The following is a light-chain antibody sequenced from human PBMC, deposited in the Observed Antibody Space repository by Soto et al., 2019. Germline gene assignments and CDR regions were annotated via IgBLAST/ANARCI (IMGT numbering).Light chain of an antibody. CDR3: QQYGTRPWT. Sequence: EIVLTQSPGTLSLSPGERATLSCRARQSVSGSNLAWYQQKPGQSPTLLIYDASSRATGIPDRFSGSGSGTDFTLTISRLEPEDSAVYYCQQYGTRPWTFGQGTKVESK. V-gene: IGKV3-20*01. J-gene: IGKJ1*01. CDR2: DAS. CDR1: QSVSGSN.